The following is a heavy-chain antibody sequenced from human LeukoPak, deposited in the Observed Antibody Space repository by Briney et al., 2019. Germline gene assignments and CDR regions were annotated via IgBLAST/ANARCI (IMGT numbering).Heavy chain of an antibody. CDR1: GFTFGDYA. V-gene: IGHV3-49*03. D-gene: IGHD3-3*01. Sequence: GGSLRLSCTASGFTFGDYAMSWFRQAPGKGLEWVGFIRSKAYGGTTEYAASVKGRFTISRDDSKSIAYLQMNSLKTEDTAVYYCTRREEYDFWSGYYTSYFDYWGQGTLVTVSS. J-gene: IGHJ4*02. CDR3: TRREEYDFWSGYYTSYFDY. CDR2: IRSKAYGGTT.